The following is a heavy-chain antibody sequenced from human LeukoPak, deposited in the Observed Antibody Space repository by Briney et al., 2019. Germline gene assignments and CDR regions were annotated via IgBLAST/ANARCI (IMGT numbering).Heavy chain of an antibody. CDR1: GFTFDDYA. CDR2: ISWNSGSI. Sequence: PGRSLRLSCAASGFTFDDYAMHWVRQAPGKGLEWVSGISWNSGSIGYADSVKGRFTISRDNAKNSLYLQMNSLRAEDTALYYCAKEARYCSGGSCYYFDYWGQGTLVTVSS. D-gene: IGHD2-15*01. V-gene: IGHV3-9*01. CDR3: AKEARYCSGGSCYYFDY. J-gene: IGHJ4*02.